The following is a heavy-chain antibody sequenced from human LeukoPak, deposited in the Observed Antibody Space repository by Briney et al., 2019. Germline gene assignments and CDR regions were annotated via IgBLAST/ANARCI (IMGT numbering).Heavy chain of an antibody. V-gene: IGHV3-23*01. CDR2: ISGSGGST. D-gene: IGHD6-6*01. Sequence: PGGSLRLSCAASGFTFSSYGMSWVRQAPGKGLEWVSAISGSGGSTYYADSVKGRFTISRDNSKNTLYLQMNSLGAEDTAVYFCAKDFIHTSSPWVALGYWGQGTLVTVSS. CDR3: AKDFIHTSSPWVALGY. CDR1: GFTFSSYG. J-gene: IGHJ4*02.